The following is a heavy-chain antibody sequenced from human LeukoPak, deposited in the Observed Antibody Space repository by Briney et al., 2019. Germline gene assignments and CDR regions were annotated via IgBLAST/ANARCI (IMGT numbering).Heavy chain of an antibody. V-gene: IGHV1-69*04. J-gene: IGHJ4*02. CDR1: RGTFSSYA. CDR3: ATYVDTAMVDDY. CDR2: IIPIFGIT. D-gene: IGHD5-18*01. Sequence: GASVKVSCKASRGTFSSYAISWVRQAPGQGLEWMGRIIPIFGITNYAQKFQGRVTITADKSTSTAYMELSSLRSEDTAVYYCATYVDTAMVDDYWGQGTLVTVSS.